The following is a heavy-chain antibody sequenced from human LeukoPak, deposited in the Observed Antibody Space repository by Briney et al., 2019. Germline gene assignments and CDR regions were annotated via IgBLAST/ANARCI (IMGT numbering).Heavy chain of an antibody. J-gene: IGHJ4*02. CDR2: IYYSGST. V-gene: IGHV4-39*07. CDR1: GGSISSYY. Sequence: SETLSLTCTVSGGSISSYYWSWIRQPPGKGLEWIGSIYYSGSTYYNPSLKSRVTISVDTSKNQFSLKLSSVTAADTAVYYCAYDSSGYYDYWGQGTLVTVSS. CDR3: AYDSSGYYDY. D-gene: IGHD3-22*01.